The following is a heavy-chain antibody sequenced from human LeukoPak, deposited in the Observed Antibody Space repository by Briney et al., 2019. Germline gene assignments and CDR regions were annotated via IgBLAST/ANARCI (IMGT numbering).Heavy chain of an antibody. J-gene: IGHJ4*02. V-gene: IGHV3-9*01. CDR2: ISWNSGSI. Sequence: GRSLRLSCAASGFTFDDYAMHWVRHAPGKGLEWVSGISWNSGSIGYADSVKGRFTISRDNAKNSLYLQMNSLRAEDTALYYCAKGSVVVVAAVDFDYWGQGTLVTVSS. D-gene: IGHD2-15*01. CDR1: GFTFDDYA. CDR3: AKGSVVVVAAVDFDY.